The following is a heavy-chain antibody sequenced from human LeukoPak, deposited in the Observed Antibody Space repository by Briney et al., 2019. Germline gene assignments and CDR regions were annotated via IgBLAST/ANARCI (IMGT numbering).Heavy chain of an antibody. Sequence: GGSLRLSCTASGFIFSTYGMHWVRQAPGKGLEWVAFIRYDGSNKYYADSVKGRFTISRDNSKNTLYLQMNSLRAEDTAVYYCARDQGVQGSLDYYYYMDVWGKGTTVTVSS. D-gene: IGHD3-10*01. CDR2: IRYDGSNK. V-gene: IGHV3-30*02. CDR1: GFIFSTYG. CDR3: ARDQGVQGSLDYYYYMDV. J-gene: IGHJ6*03.